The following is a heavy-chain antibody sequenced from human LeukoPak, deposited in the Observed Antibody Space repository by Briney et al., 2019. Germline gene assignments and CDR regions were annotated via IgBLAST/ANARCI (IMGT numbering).Heavy chain of an antibody. D-gene: IGHD1-26*01. V-gene: IGHV4-34*01. CDR3: ARLRSPGDFDY. CDR2: INHSGST. CDR1: GGSFSGYY. Sequence: SETLSLTCAVYGGSFSGYYWSWIRQPPGKGLEWIGEINHSGSTNYNPSLKSRVTISVDTSKNQFSLKLSSVTAADTAMYYCARLRSPGDFDYWGQGTLVAVSS. J-gene: IGHJ4*02.